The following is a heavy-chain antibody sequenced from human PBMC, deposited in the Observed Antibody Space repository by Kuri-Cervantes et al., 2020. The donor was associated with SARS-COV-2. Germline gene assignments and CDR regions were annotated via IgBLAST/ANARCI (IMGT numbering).Heavy chain of an antibody. CDR2: ISYDESNK. V-gene: IGHV3-30*04. D-gene: IGHD5-18*01. CDR3: TADTAMDYYYYYGMDV. J-gene: IGHJ6*02. Sequence: LSLTCVASGFTFRTYAVHWVRQPPGKGLEWVAVISYDESNKYYADSVKGRFTISRDDSKNTLYLQMNSLKTEDTAVYYCTADTAMDYYYYYGMDVWGQGTTVTVSS. CDR1: GFTFRTYA.